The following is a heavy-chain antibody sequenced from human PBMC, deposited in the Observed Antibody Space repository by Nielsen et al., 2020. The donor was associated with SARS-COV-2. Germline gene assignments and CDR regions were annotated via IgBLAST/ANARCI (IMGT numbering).Heavy chain of an antibody. CDR3: ARCSPSYDFWSGSFSTSYMDV. CDR1: GYSFTSYW. CDR2: IYPGDSDT. J-gene: IGHJ6*03. Sequence: GESLKISCKGSGYSFTSYWIGWVRQMPGKGLEWMGIIYPGDSDTRYSPSFQGQVTISADKSISTAYLQWSSLKASDTAMYYCARCSPSYDFWSGSFSTSYMDVWGKGTTVTVSS. V-gene: IGHV5-51*01. D-gene: IGHD3-3*01.